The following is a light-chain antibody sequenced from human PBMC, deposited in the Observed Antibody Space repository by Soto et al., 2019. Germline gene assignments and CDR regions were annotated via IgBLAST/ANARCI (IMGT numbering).Light chain of an antibody. V-gene: IGKV3-15*01. Sequence: EIVMTQSPATLSLSPGQSPTHSCQASQSVANDLAWYQHKPGQAPRLLTHGASTRATGIPARFSGVGSGTEFTLTISSLQSEDFAVYYCKQYNKWPQTVGQGRRLANK. CDR3: KQYNKWPQT. CDR2: GAS. J-gene: IGKJ5*01. CDR1: QSVAND.